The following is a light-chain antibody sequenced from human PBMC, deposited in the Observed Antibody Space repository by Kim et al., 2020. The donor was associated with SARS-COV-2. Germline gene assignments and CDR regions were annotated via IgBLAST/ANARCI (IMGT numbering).Light chain of an antibody. J-gene: IGLJ3*02. CDR3: AAWDDSLNGWV. V-gene: IGLV1-44*01. Sequence: GQRFTITCAGSRANIGTNTVHWYQKLPGTAPKLLIYSNNQRPSGVPDRFSGSKSGTSASLAISGLQSEDEADYYCAAWDDSLNGWVFGGGTQLTVL. CDR1: RANIGTNT. CDR2: SNN.